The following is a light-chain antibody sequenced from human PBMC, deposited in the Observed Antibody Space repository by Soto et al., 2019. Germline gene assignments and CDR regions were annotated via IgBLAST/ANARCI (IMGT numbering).Light chain of an antibody. CDR2: DAS. V-gene: IGKV1-5*01. J-gene: IGKJ1*01. CDR3: QQYETFSGT. CDR1: QSISSW. Sequence: DIQMTQSPSTLSASVGDRVTITCRASQSISSWLARYQQKPGEAPKLLIYDASALPRGVPSRFSGSGSGTKFTLTIASLQPDDFATYYCQQYETFSGTFGPGTKVDI.